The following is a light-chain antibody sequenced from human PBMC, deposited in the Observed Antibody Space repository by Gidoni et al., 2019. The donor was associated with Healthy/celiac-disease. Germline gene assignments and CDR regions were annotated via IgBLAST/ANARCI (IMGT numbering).Light chain of an antibody. CDR1: QSISSY. J-gene: IGKJ1*01. V-gene: IGKV1-39*01. Sequence: DIQLTQSPSSLPASVGDRVTITCRASQSISSYLNWYQQKPGKDPKLLIYAASSLQSGVPSRFSGSGSGTDFTLTISSLQPEDFATYYCQQSYSTPGTFGQGTKVEIK. CDR3: QQSYSTPGT. CDR2: AAS.